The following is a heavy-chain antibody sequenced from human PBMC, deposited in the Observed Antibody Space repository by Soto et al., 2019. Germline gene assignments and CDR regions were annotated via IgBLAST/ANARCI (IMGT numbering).Heavy chain of an antibody. J-gene: IGHJ1*01. CDR1: GFTFSSYW. CDR3: ARLPNKSPQN. CDR2: ISNDGSS. V-gene: IGHV3-74*01. Sequence: EVQLVESGGGLVQPGGSLRLSCVASGFTFSSYWMHWVRQAPGKGLVWVSSISNDGSSIYEDPVKGRFTISRDNAKNTLYLQMISLRAEDTAVYFCARLPNKSPQNWGQGTLVIVSP.